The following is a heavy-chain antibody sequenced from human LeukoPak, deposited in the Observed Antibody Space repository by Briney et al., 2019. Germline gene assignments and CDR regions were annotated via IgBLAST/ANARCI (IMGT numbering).Heavy chain of an antibody. J-gene: IGHJ4*02. V-gene: IGHV3-30-3*01. D-gene: IGHD2-2*01. CDR1: GFTFSSYA. CDR3: VITYCSSASCPTN. Sequence: GGSLRLSCAASGFTFSSYAMHWVRQAPGKGLEWVAVISYDGSDKYYADSVKGRFTISRDNSKNTLYLQMNSLRAEDTAVYYCVITYCSSASCPTNWGQGTLVTVSS. CDR2: ISYDGSDK.